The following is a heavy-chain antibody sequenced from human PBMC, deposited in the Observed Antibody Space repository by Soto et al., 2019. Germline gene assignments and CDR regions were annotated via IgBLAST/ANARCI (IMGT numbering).Heavy chain of an antibody. Sequence: PSETLSLTCTVSGGSISSSSYYWGWIRQPPGKGLEWIGSIYYSGSTYYNPSLNSRVTMSVDTSKNQFSLKLSSVTVADTAVYYWAREVLWLGELIYYYGLDVWAQGTTVTVSS. CDR1: GGSISSSSYY. V-gene: IGHV4-39*02. CDR3: AREVLWLGELIYYYGLDV. CDR2: IYYSGST. J-gene: IGHJ6*02. D-gene: IGHD3-10*01.